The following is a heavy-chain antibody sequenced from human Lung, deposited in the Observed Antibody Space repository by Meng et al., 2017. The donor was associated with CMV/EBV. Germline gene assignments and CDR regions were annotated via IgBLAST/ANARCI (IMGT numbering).Heavy chain of an antibody. D-gene: IGHD3-22*01. J-gene: IGHJ4*02. Sequence: EGQLVESGGGLVKPGGSLRLSCAASGFTFSSYSMNWVRQAPGKGLEWVSSISSSSYIYYADSVKGRFTISRDNAKNSLYLQMNSLRAEDTAVYYCARWTYYDSSGFDYWGQGTLVTVSS. V-gene: IGHV3-21*01. CDR1: GFTFSSYS. CDR2: ISSSSYI. CDR3: ARWTYYDSSGFDY.